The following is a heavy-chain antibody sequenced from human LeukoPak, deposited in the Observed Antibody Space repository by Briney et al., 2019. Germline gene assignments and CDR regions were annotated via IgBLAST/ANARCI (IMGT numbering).Heavy chain of an antibody. CDR1: GPSISSNY. V-gene: IGHV4-59*01. D-gene: IGHD2-15*01. J-gene: IGHJ4*02. CDR3: ARAGGSWQFDY. CDR2: VYPSGST. Sequence: SETLSLTCTLSGPSISSNYWSWIRQPPGKGLEWIGYVYPSGSTNYNPSLKSLVTISVDTSKNQFSLKLSSVTTADTAVYYCARAGGSWQFDYWGQGTLVTVSS.